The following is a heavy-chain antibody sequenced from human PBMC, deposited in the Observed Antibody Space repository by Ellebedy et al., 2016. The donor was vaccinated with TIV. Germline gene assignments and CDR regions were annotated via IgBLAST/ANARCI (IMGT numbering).Heavy chain of an antibody. J-gene: IGHJ4*02. Sequence: GGSLRLXXAASGFTFSDYYVGWIRQAPGKGLEWISYITRDSTPFYSDSVKGRFTISRDNAKNSLYLQLNSLRAEDTALYYCARGYGATQTNGRFNYWGQGTLVTVSA. V-gene: IGHV3-11*01. CDR1: GFTFSDYY. D-gene: IGHD1-1*01. CDR2: ITRDSTP. CDR3: ARGYGATQTNGRFNY.